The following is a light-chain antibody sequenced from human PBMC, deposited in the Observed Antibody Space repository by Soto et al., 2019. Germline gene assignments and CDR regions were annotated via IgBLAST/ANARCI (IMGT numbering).Light chain of an antibody. CDR2: DVT. CDR1: SSDVGGFEY. J-gene: IGLJ1*01. Sequence: QSALSQPASVSGSPGQSITISCTGTSSDVGGFEYVSWYQHQPGKAPKLIIYDVTKWPSGVSNRFSASKSGNTASLTISGIQAEDEGDYYCGSITRSTTSVFGTGTKVTVL. V-gene: IGLV2-14*01. CDR3: GSITRSTTSV.